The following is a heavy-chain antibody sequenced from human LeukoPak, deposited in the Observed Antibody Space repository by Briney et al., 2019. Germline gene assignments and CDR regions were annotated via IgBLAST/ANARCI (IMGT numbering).Heavy chain of an antibody. CDR3: ASLLGGSYLYGMDV. CDR2: IYHSGST. Sequence: SETLSLTCAVSGGSISSSNWWSWVRQPPGKGLEWIGEIYHSGSTNYNPSLKSRVTISVDKSKNQFSLKLSSVTAADTAVYYCASLLGGSYLYGMDVWGQGTTVTVSS. J-gene: IGHJ6*02. CDR1: GGSISSSNW. V-gene: IGHV4-4*02. D-gene: IGHD3-16*02.